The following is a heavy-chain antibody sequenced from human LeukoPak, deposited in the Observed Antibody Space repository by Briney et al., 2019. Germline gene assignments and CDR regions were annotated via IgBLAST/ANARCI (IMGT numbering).Heavy chain of an antibody. D-gene: IGHD3-10*01. CDR3: ARWGVDYYGSGSYFRPFDP. CDR2: INPNSGGT. J-gene: IGHJ5*02. V-gene: IGHV1-2*02. Sequence: GASVKVSCKASGYTFTRYYMHWVRQAPGQGLEWRGWINPNSGGTNYAQKFQGRVTMTRDTSISTAYMELSSLRSEDTAVYYCARWGVDYYGSGSYFRPFDPWGQGTLVTVSS. CDR1: GYTFTRYY.